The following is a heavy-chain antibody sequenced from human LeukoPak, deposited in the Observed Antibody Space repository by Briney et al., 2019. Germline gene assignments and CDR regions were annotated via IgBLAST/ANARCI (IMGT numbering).Heavy chain of an antibody. J-gene: IGHJ3*02. V-gene: IGHV3-23*01. Sequence: GGSLRLSCAVSGFAFGSEAMSWVRQSPARGLEWVASISPGGGTTYYADSVKGRFTISRDNSKNTLYLQMNSLRAGDAAVYYCARGSRVTTRLDAFDTWGQGTMVTVSS. CDR3: ARGSRVTTRLDAFDT. D-gene: IGHD4-17*01. CDR1: GFAFGSEA. CDR2: ISPGGGTT.